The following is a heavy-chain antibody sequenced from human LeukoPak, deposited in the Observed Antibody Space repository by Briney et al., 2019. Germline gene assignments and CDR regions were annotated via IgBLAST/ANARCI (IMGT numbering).Heavy chain of an antibody. CDR3: ARDLGLYYYYGMDV. CDR2: IYDSGST. D-gene: IGHD7-27*01. CDR1: GGSIRSSYYY. Sequence: PSETLSLTCTVSGGSIRSSYYYWGWIRQPPGKGLEWIGSIYDSGSTYYNPSLKSRVTISVDTSKNQFSLKLSSVTAADTAVYYCARDLGLYYYYGMDVWGQGTTVTVSS. J-gene: IGHJ6*02. V-gene: IGHV4-39*07.